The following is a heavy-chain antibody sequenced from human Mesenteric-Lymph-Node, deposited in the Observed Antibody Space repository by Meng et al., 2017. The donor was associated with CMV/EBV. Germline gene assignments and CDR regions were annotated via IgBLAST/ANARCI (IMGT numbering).Heavy chain of an antibody. CDR2: IYHSGGT. V-gene: IGHV4-4*02. CDR1: GGSISSSSW. CDR3: ARGGVATTIDY. D-gene: IGHD5-12*01. J-gene: IGHJ4*02. Sequence: CAVSGGSISSSSWWSWVRQPPGKGLEWIGEIYHSGGTNYNPSLKSRVTISVDKSENQFSLSLSSVTAADTAMYYCARGGVATTIDYWGQGTLVTVSS.